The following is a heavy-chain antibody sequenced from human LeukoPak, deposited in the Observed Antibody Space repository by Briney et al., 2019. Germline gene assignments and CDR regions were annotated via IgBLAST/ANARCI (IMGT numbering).Heavy chain of an antibody. CDR3: ATDGGPAYRSSWYLY. J-gene: IGHJ4*02. CDR1: GFTFSSYA. CDR2: ISSSGSTI. V-gene: IGHV3-48*03. D-gene: IGHD6-13*01. Sequence: GGSPRLSCAASGFTFSSYAMNWVRQAPGKGLEWVSYISSSGSTIYYADSVKGRFTISRDNAKNSLYLQMNSLRAEDTAVYYCATDGGPAYRSSWYLYWGQGSLVTVSS.